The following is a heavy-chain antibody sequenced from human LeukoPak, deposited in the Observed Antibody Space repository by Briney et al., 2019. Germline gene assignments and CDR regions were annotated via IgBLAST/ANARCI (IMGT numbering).Heavy chain of an antibody. CDR3: VRGRLLRSTKYFDY. D-gene: IGHD2-21*02. V-gene: IGHV3-48*03. Sequence: GGSLRLSCAASGFPVNKYEMHWVRQAPGKGLEWVSYIDAGATSTNYADSVWGRFTLSGDNAQNSVHLQMNSLRDEDTAVYYCVRGRLLRSTKYFDYWGQGALVAVPS. CDR2: IDAGATST. CDR1: GFPVNKYE. J-gene: IGHJ4*02.